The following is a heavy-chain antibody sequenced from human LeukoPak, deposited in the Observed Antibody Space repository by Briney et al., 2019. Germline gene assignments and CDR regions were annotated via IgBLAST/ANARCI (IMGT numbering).Heavy chain of an antibody. Sequence: NPSETLSLTCTVSGGSISSSSYCWGWIRQPPGKGLGWIGSIYYGGSTYYNPSLKSRVTISVDTPKNQFSLRLSSVTAADTAVYYCASLTRELRWLQTDYWGQGTLVTVSS. CDR3: ASLTRELRWLQTDY. CDR1: GGSISSSSYC. V-gene: IGHV4-39*07. CDR2: IYYGGST. J-gene: IGHJ4*02. D-gene: IGHD4-23*01.